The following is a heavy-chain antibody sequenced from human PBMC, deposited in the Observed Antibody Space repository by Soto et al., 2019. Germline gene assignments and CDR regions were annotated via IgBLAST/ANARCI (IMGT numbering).Heavy chain of an antibody. CDR3: ERVTRSGWYTEYYYGMDV. J-gene: IGHJ6*02. Sequence: GASVKVSCKASGYTFTSYGISWVRQAPGQGLEWMGWISAFNGNTNYAQNFQGRVTMTTDTSTTTAYMELRSLRSDDTAVYYCERVTRSGWYTEYYYGMDVRG. CDR2: ISAFNGNT. D-gene: IGHD6-19*01. CDR1: GYTFTSYG. V-gene: IGHV1-18*04.